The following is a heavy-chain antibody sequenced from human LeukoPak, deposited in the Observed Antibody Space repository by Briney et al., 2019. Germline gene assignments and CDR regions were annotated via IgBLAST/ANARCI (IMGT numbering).Heavy chain of an antibody. V-gene: IGHV3-9*03. CDR2: ISWNSGSI. J-gene: IGHJ5*02. Sequence: PGGSLRLSCAASGFTFDDYAMHWVRQAPGKGLEWVSGISWNSGSIGYADSAKGRFTISRDNAKNSLYLQMNSLRAEDMALYYCAKGRQGCSGGSCYNWFDPWGQGTLVTVSS. CDR1: GFTFDDYA. CDR3: AKGRQGCSGGSCYNWFDP. D-gene: IGHD2-15*01.